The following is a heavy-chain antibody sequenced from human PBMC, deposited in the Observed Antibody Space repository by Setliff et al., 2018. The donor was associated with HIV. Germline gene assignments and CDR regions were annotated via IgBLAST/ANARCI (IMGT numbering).Heavy chain of an antibody. CDR1: GYTFTSYG. J-gene: IGHJ4*02. CDR2: ISAYNGNT. CDR3: ARRARESTALHSDWNDVLFFDY. V-gene: IGHV1-18*01. Sequence: EASVKVSCKASGYTFTSYGISWVRQAPGQGLEWMGWISAYNGNTNYAQKLQGRVTMTTDTSTSTAYMELRSLRSDDTAVYYCARRARESTALHSDWNDVLFFDYWGQGTLVTVSS. D-gene: IGHD1-1*01.